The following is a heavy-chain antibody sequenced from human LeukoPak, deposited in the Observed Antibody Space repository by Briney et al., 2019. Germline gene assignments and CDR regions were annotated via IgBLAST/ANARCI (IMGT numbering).Heavy chain of an antibody. J-gene: IGHJ6*03. V-gene: IGHV3-30*04. CDR2: ISYDGSNE. CDR1: GFTFSSYV. D-gene: IGHD1-14*01. Sequence: GGSLRLSCAASGFTFSSYVMHWVRQAPGKGLEWVAIISYDGSNEYYADSVKGRFTISRDNSKNTLYLQMNSLRAADTAVYYCARSPAGANYYLDVWGKGTTVTISS. CDR3: ARSPAGANYYLDV.